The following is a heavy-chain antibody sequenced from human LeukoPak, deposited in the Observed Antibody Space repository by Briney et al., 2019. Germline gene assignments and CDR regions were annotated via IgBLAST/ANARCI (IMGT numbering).Heavy chain of an antibody. CDR2: IYSGGST. V-gene: IGHV3-53*01. CDR1: GFTVSSNY. D-gene: IGHD3-3*01. Sequence: PGGSLRLSCAASGFTVSSNYMSWVRQAPGKGLEWVSVIYSGGSTYYADSVKGRLTISRDNSKNTLYLQMNSLRAEDTAVYYCARGVTIFGVVLRYYYMDVWGKGTTVTVSS. J-gene: IGHJ6*03. CDR3: ARGVTIFGVVLRYYYMDV.